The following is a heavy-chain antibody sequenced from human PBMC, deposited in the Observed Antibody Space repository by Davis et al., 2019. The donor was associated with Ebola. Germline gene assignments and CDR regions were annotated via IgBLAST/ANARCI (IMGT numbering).Heavy chain of an antibody. CDR1: GFTFSSYW. CDR3: ARSYSGSRIYDY. J-gene: IGHJ4*02. V-gene: IGHV3-7*03. CDR2: IKQDGSEK. Sequence: GGSLRPSCPASGFTFSSYWMSWVRQAPGKGLEWVANIKQDGSEKYYVDSVKGRFRISRDNAKNALYLQMNGLRAEDTAVYYCARSYSGSRIYDYWGQGTLVTVSS. D-gene: IGHD1-26*01.